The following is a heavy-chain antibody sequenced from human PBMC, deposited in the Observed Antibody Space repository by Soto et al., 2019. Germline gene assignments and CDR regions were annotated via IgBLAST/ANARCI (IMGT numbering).Heavy chain of an antibody. CDR2: IYHSVST. V-gene: IGHV4-30-2*01. CDR1: GGSISSGGYS. Sequence: QLQLLESGSGLVKPSQTLSLTCAVSGGSISSGGYSWSWIRQPPGKGLEYIGYIYHSVSTYYNPSLKSRVTISVDRSKNQFSLRLSSVTAADTAVSYCARVPDYWGQGPLVTVSS. CDR3: ARVPDY. J-gene: IGHJ4*02.